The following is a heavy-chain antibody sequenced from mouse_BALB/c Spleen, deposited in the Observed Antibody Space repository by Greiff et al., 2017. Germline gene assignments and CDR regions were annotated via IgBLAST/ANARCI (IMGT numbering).Heavy chain of an antibody. D-gene: IGHD1-2*01. CDR2: IWAGGST. CDR3: ARDGTTAGAMDD. V-gene: IGHV2-9*02. J-gene: IGHJ4*01. CDR1: GFSLTSYG. Sequence: VKLMESGPGLVAPSQSLSITCTVSGFSLTSYGVHWVRQPPGKGLEWLGVIWAGGSTNYNSALMSRLSISKHNTKSQVFLKMNSLHTDDTAMYYCARDGTTAGAMDDWGQGTSVTVSS.